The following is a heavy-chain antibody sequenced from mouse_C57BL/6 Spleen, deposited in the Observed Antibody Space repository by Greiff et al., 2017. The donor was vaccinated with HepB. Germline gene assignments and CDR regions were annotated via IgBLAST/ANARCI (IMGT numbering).Heavy chain of an antibody. D-gene: IGHD1-1*01. CDR2: IRLKSDNYAT. J-gene: IGHJ4*01. V-gene: IGHV6-3*01. CDR3: TAYITTVVARDY. CDR1: GFTFSNYW. Sequence: EVKLMESGGGLVQPGGSMKLSCVASGFTFSNYWMNWVRQSPEKGLEWVAQIRLKSDNYATHYAESVKGRFTISRDDSKSSVYLQMNNLRAEDTGIYYCTAYITTVVARDYWGQGTSVTVSS.